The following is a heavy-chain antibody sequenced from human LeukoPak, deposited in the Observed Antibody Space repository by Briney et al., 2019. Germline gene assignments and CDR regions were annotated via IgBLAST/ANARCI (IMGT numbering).Heavy chain of an antibody. CDR3: ARDNYGSGSHAPGVWFDP. J-gene: IGHJ5*02. Sequence: SETLSFTCTVSGGSISSGDYYWSWIRQPSGKGLEWIGYIYYSGSTYYNPSLKSRVTISVDTSKNQFSLKLSSVTAADTAVYYCARDNYGSGSHAPGVWFDPWGQGTLVTVSS. V-gene: IGHV4-30-4*01. CDR1: GGSISSGDYY. CDR2: IYYSGST. D-gene: IGHD3-10*01.